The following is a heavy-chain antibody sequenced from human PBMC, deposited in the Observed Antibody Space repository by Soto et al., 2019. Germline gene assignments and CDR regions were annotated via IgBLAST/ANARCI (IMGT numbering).Heavy chain of an antibody. CDR2: INHSGSA. Sequence: PSETLSLTCTVSGGSISSYYWSWIRQPAGKGLEWIGRINHSGSANYNPTFKSRVSISVDTSKNQLSLQLSSVTAADTAVYYCAKGPQGGYYDSGTFYSSVYWGQGTLVTVSS. J-gene: IGHJ4*02. D-gene: IGHD3-10*01. V-gene: IGHV4-4*07. CDR1: GGSISSYY. CDR3: AKGPQGGYYDSGTFYSSVY.